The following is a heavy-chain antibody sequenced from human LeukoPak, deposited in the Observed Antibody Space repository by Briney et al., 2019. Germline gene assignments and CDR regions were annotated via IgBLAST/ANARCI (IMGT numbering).Heavy chain of an antibody. D-gene: IGHD3-22*01. CDR1: GGSISSYY. J-gene: IGHJ3*02. V-gene: IGHV4-59*01. Sequence: SETLSLTCTVSGGSISSYYWSWIRQPPGKGLEWIGYIYYSGSTNYNPSLKSRVTISVDTSKNQFSLKLSSVTAADTAVYYCARSRINYYDSSGYYYRSDAFDIWGQGTMVTVSS. CDR3: ARSRINYYDSSGYYYRSDAFDI. CDR2: IYYSGST.